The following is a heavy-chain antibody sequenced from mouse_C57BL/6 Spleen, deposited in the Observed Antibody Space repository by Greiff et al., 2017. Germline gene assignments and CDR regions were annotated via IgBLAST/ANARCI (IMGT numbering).Heavy chain of an antibody. V-gene: IGHV1-9*01. J-gene: IGHJ4*01. D-gene: IGHD2-5*01. CDR2: ILPGSGST. Sequence: VKVVESGAELMKPGASVKLSCKATGYTFTGYWIEWVKQRPGHGLEWIGEILPGSGSTNYNEKFKGKATFTADTSSNPAYMQLSSLTTEYSAIYYCARCYSNYDYAMDYWVQGTSVTVSS. CDR3: ARCYSNYDYAMDY. CDR1: GYTFTGYW.